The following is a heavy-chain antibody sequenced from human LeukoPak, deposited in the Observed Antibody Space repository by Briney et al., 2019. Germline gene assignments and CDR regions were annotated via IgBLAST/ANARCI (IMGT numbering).Heavy chain of an antibody. CDR3: VRVKGSYFDY. D-gene: IGHD2-15*01. CDR1: GFPLSSYS. CDR2: ISSSGSAI. V-gene: IGHV3-48*01. J-gene: IGHJ4*02. Sequence: GGSLRLSCAASGFPLSSYSINWVRQAPGKGLEWVSYISSSGSAIYYVDSVKGRFNVSRDNAKNSVFLQMNSPRAEDTAVYYCVRVKGSYFDYWVQGALVTVSS.